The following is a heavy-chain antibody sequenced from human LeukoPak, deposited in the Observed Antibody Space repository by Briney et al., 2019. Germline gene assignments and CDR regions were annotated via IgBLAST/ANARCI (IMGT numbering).Heavy chain of an antibody. J-gene: IGHJ4*02. CDR2: TYSSGST. V-gene: IGHV4-59*11. D-gene: IGHD5-24*01. Sequence: PSETLSLTCTVSGGSISGHYWSWIRQPPGKGLEWIGYTYSSGSTRYNPSLNGRVTISVDTSKNQFSLKLTSVTAADTALYYCARVLGDGQSDYWGQGILVTVSS. CDR3: ARVLGDGQSDY. CDR1: GGSISGHY.